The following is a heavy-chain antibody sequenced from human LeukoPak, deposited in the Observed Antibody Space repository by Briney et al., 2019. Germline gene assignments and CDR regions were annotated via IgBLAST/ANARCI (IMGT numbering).Heavy chain of an antibody. V-gene: IGHV3-11*04. J-gene: IGHJ2*01. CDR3: AATTTQSVYDL. CDR1: GLTFSASY. Sequence: GGSLRLSCAVSGLTFSASYMSWIRQAPGKGLEWVSYISSSGSTIYYADSVKGRFTISRDNAKNSLYLQMNSLRAEDTAVYYCAATTTQSVYDLWGRGTLVTVSS. D-gene: IGHD1-14*01. CDR2: ISSSGSTI.